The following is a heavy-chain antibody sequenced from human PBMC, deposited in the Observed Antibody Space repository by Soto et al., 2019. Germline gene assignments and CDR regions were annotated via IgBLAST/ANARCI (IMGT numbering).Heavy chain of an antibody. D-gene: IGHD4-17*01. CDR2: IKSKTDGGTI. J-gene: IGHJ4*02. Sequence: GGSLRLYCAASGFTFSNTWMNWVRQAPGKVLEWVGRIKSKTDGGTIDYAAPVKGRFTISRDDSKNTLYLQMYSLETEDTAVYYCTTVRYGDYAYWGQGTLVTVSS. V-gene: IGHV3-15*07. CDR1: GFTFSNTW. CDR3: TTVRYGDYAY.